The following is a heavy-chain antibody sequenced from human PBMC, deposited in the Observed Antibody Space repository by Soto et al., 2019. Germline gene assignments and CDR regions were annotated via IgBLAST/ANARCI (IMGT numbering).Heavy chain of an antibody. D-gene: IGHD3-10*01. CDR2: ISYDGSNK. J-gene: IGHJ4*02. CDR1: GFTFSSYA. CDR3: ASKGWSQEWFGELVY. Sequence: GGSLRLSCAASGFTFSSYAMHWVRQAPGKGLEWVAVISYDGSNKYYADSVKGRFTISRDNSKNTLYLQMNSLRAEDTAVYYCASKGWSQEWFGELVYWGQGTLVTVSS. V-gene: IGHV3-30-3*01.